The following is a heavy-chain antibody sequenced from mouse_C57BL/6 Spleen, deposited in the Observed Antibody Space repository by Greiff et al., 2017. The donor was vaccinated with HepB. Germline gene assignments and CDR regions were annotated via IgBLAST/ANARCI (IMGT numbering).Heavy chain of an antibody. CDR1: GYAFTNYL. V-gene: IGHV1-54*01. CDR2: INPGSGGT. J-gene: IGHJ2*01. CDR3: ARGGSTIVTQYYFDY. Sequence: VKLQESGAELVRPGTSVKVSCKASGYAFTNYLIEWVKQRPGQGLEWIGVINPGSGGTNYNEKFKGKATLTADKSSSTAYMQLSSLTSEDSAVYFCARGGSTIVTQYYFDYWGQGTTLTVSS. D-gene: IGHD2-5*01.